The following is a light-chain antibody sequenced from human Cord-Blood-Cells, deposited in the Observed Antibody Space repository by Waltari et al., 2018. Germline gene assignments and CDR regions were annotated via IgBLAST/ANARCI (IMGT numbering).Light chain of an antibody. CDR3: QQYGSSPT. Sequence: EIVLTQSPGTLSLSPGERATLSCRTSQSVSSSYLAWYQQKPGQPPRLLIQGAASRATGNPDRVSGSGYGTDFTLTISRLEPEDFAVYYCQQYGSSPTFGQGTRLEIK. V-gene: IGKV3-20*01. CDR2: GAA. CDR1: QSVSSSY. J-gene: IGKJ5*01.